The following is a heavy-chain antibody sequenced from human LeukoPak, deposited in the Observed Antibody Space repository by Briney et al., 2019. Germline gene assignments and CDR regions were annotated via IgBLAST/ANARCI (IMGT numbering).Heavy chain of an antibody. J-gene: IGHJ4*02. V-gene: IGHV1-18*01. CDR2: ISAYNGNT. CDR3: ARRSVYYDFWSGYSTTPLLGY. CDR1: GYTFTSYG. Sequence: ASVKVSRKASGYTFTSYGISWVRQAPGQGLEWMGWISAYNGNTNYAQKFQGRVTMTRDTSISTAYMELSRLRSDDTAVYYCARRSVYYDFWSGYSTTPLLGYWGQGTLVTVSS. D-gene: IGHD3-3*01.